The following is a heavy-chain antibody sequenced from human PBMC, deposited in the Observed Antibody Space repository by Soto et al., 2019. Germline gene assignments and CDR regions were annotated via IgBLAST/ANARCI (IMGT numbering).Heavy chain of an antibody. D-gene: IGHD1-26*01. V-gene: IGHV3-30-3*01. CDR1: GFTFSSHA. CDR3: ARDDEGGSDCDLGY. Sequence: QVQLVESGGGVVQPGRSLRRSCAVSGFTFSSHAMHWVRQAPGKGLEWVTLISSDGSNKYYADSVKGRFTTSRDNSKNTMYLQMNSLRVEDTAVYYCARDDEGGSDCDLGYWGQGALVTVSS. J-gene: IGHJ4*02. CDR2: ISSDGSNK.